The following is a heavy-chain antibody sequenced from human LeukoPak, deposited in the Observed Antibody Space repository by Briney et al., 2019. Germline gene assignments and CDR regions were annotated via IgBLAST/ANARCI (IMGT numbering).Heavy chain of an antibody. D-gene: IGHD4-17*01. CDR2: ISSSSSTI. CDR1: GFTFSSYS. J-gene: IGHJ4*02. Sequence: GGSLRLSCAASGFTFSSYSMNWVRQAPGKGLEWVSYISSSSSTIYYADSVKGRFTISRDNAKNSLYLQMNSLRAEDTAVYYCARVGSYGDYRFDYWGQGTLVTVSS. V-gene: IGHV3-48*04. CDR3: ARVGSYGDYRFDY.